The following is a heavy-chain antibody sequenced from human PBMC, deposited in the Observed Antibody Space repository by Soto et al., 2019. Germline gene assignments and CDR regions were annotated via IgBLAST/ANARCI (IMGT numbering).Heavy chain of an antibody. D-gene: IGHD1-26*01. J-gene: IGHJ4*02. CDR2: IYYSGGT. CDR3: ARRWGPTFDF. CDR1: GGAISSYY. Sequence: SETLSLTCSVSGGAISSYYWSWIRQPPGKGLEWIGYIYYSGGTNYNPALKSRATISVDTSKNQFSLKLSSVTAADTAVYYCARRWGPTFDFWGQGTLVTVSS. V-gene: IGHV4-59*01.